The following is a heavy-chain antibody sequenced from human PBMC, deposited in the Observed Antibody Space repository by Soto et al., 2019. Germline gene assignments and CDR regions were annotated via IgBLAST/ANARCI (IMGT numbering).Heavy chain of an antibody. CDR1: GGSISGDY. D-gene: IGHD6-13*01. CDR3: ARARGLAADGRPFDY. Sequence: TSETLSLTCTVSGGSISGDYWSWIRQPPGKGLEWIGYIHYSGSTNYNPSLKSRVTISADTSKNQFSLRLSSVTAADTAFYYCARARGLAADGRPFDYWGQGTLVTVSS. J-gene: IGHJ4*02. CDR2: IHYSGST. V-gene: IGHV4-59*01.